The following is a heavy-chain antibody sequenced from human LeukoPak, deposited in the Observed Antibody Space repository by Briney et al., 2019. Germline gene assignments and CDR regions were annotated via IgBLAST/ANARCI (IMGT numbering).Heavy chain of an antibody. CDR1: GYTFTGYY. Sequence: ASVKVSCKASGYTFTGYYMHWVRQAPGQGLEWMGRINPNSGGTNYAQKFQGRVTMTRDTSTSTAYVELSRLRSDDTAVYYCARAMARRTKITMIVVVHGMDVWGQGTTDTVSS. D-gene: IGHD3-22*01. J-gene: IGHJ6*02. CDR2: INPNSGGT. CDR3: ARAMARRTKITMIVVVHGMDV. V-gene: IGHV1-2*06.